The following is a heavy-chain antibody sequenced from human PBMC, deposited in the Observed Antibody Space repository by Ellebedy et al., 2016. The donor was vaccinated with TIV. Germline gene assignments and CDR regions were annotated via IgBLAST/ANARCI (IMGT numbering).Heavy chain of an antibody. D-gene: IGHD4-17*01. J-gene: IGHJ6*02. Sequence: GGSLRLSCAVSGVSVSSYWMSWVRQAPGKGLEWVANIRQDGSKNYVDSVKGRFTISRDNAQNSLYLQMNSLRVEDTAVYFCARDGAYGDYAPGQYGMDVWGQGTTVIVS. CDR2: IRQDGSK. CDR3: ARDGAYGDYAPGQYGMDV. CDR1: GVSVSSYW. V-gene: IGHV3-7*03.